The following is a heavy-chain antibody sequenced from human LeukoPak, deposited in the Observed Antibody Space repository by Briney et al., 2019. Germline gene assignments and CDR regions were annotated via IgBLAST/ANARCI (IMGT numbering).Heavy chain of an antibody. D-gene: IGHD6-19*01. CDR2: ISGSGGST. J-gene: IGHJ5*02. CDR1: GFTFSSYA. Sequence: GGSLRLSCAASGFTFSSYAMSWVRQAPGKGLEWVSAISGSGGSTYYADSVKGRFTISRDNSKNSLYLQMNSLRAEDTALYYCAKDRVAVAGTPWFDPWGQGTLVTVSS. V-gene: IGHV3-23*01. CDR3: AKDRVAVAGTPWFDP.